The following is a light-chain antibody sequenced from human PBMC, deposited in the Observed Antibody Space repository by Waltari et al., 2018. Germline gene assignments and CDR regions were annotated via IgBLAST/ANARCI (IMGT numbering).Light chain of an antibody. CDR3: CSFTSSSTWV. CDR1: TSDLGGYNY. Sequence: QSALTQPAPVSGSPGQSITISCTGTTSDLGGYNYVSWYQQHPGKAPKLIIFDVSSRPSGVSNRFSGSKSANTASLIISGLQAEDEADYYCCSFTSSSTWVFGGGTKLTVL. CDR2: DVS. J-gene: IGLJ3*02. V-gene: IGLV2-14*03.